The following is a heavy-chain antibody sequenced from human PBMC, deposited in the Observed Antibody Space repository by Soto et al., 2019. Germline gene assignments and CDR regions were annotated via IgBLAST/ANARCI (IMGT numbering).Heavy chain of an antibody. D-gene: IGHD3-9*01. Sequence: QVQLVDSGGGLVKPGGSLRLSCAASGFTLSEYYMSWIRQAPGKGLEWVAYISSSGVTKYYAESVRGRFTISRDNAKNSLHLQMNSLRAEDAAVYYCALGSDILTGYSKAFDSWGQGTLVTVSS. J-gene: IGHJ4*02. V-gene: IGHV3-11*01. CDR1: GFTLSEYY. CDR2: ISSSGVTK. CDR3: ALGSDILTGYSKAFDS.